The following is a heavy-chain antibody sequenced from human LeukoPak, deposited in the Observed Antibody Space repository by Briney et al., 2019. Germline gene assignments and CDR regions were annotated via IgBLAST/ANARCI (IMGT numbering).Heavy chain of an antibody. CDR1: GYTFTSYY. CDR2: INPSGGST. V-gene: IGHV1-46*01. J-gene: IGHJ4*02. Sequence: ASVKVSRKASGYTFTSYYMHWVRQAPGQGLEWMGIINPSGGSTSYAQKFQGRVTMTRDTSTSTVYMELSSLRSEDTAVYYCARVSSPLTATIFGVVPLIDYWGQGTLVTVSS. CDR3: ARVSSPLTATIFGVVPLIDY. D-gene: IGHD3-3*01.